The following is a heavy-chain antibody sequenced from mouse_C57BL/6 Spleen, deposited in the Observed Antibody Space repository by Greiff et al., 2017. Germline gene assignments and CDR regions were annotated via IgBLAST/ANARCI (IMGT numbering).Heavy chain of an antibody. Sequence: VQLVESGPELVKPGASVKISCKASGYAFSSSWMNWVKQRPGKGLEWIGRIYPGDGDTNYNGKFKGKATLTADKSSSTAYMQLSSLTSEDSAVYFCARRGDYDSTFAYWGQGTLVTVSA. J-gene: IGHJ3*01. V-gene: IGHV1-82*01. CDR1: GYAFSSSW. D-gene: IGHD2-4*01. CDR3: ARRGDYDSTFAY. CDR2: IYPGDGDT.